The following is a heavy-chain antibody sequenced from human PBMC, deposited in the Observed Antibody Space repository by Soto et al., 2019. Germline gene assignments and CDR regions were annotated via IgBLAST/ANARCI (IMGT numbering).Heavy chain of an antibody. V-gene: IGHV3-53*01. CDR1: GFTVSNNY. D-gene: IGHD2-8*01. Sequence: AGGSLRLSCAASGFTVSNNYMNWVRQAPGKGLESVSVLYSDGSTHYADSVKGRFTISRDIPKNTLYLQMNSLRVEDTALYYCATAFCTDGSSCGFDYWGQGALVTVSS. J-gene: IGHJ4*02. CDR2: LYSDGST. CDR3: ATAFCTDGSSCGFDY.